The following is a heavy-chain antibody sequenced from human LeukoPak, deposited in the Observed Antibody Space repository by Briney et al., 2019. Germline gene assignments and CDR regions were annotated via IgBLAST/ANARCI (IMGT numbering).Heavy chain of an antibody. J-gene: IGHJ6*02. CDR2: IYHSGST. D-gene: IGHD1-14*01. CDR1: GVSISSGGYS. CDR3: ARGDHRQYYYYGMDV. Sequence: EASETLSLTCAVSGVSISSGGYSWSWIRQPPGKGLEWIGYIYHSGSTYYNPSLKSRVTISVDRSKNQFSLKLSSVTAADTAVYYCARGDHRQYYYYGMDVWGQGTTVTVSS. V-gene: IGHV4-30-2*01.